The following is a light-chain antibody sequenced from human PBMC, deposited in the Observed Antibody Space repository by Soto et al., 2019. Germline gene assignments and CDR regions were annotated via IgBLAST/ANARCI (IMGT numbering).Light chain of an antibody. J-gene: IGLJ1*01. CDR1: SSNIGSNT. CDR3: AAWDDSLSGYV. Sequence: QSALTQPPSASETPGQRVTISCSGSSSNIGSNTVNWYQQLPGTAPKLLIYSNNQRPSGVPDRFSGSKSGTSASLAISGRQSEDEADYYCAAWDDSLSGYVFGTGTKVTVL. CDR2: SNN. V-gene: IGLV1-44*01.